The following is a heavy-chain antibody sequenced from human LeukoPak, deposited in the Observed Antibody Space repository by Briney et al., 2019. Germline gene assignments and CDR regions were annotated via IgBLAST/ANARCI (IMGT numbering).Heavy chain of an antibody. CDR3: ARESNGSSLYGDYLDY. V-gene: IGHV1-2*02. D-gene: IGHD4-17*01. J-gene: IGHJ4*02. CDR2: INPNSGGT. CDR1: GYTFTGYY. Sequence: ASVKVSCKASGYTFTGYYMHWVRQASGQGLEWMGWINPNSGGTNYAQKFQGRVTMTRDTSISTAYMELSRLRSDDTAVYYCARESNGSSLYGDYLDYWGQGTLVTVSS.